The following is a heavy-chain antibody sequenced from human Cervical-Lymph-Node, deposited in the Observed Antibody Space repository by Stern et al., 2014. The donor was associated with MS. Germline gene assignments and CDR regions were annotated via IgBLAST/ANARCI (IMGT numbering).Heavy chain of an antibody. D-gene: IGHD2-15*01. CDR3: ARSGGVVAATPPDY. J-gene: IGHJ4*02. Sequence: EDQLVESGGGLVQPGGSLRLSCAASGFTFSNSWMHWVRQAPGKGLVWVSRINSDGSSTSYADSVKGRFTISRDNAKNTLYLQMNSLRVEDTAVYYCARSGGVVAATPPDYWGQGTLVTVSS. CDR2: INSDGSST. CDR1: GFTFSNSW. V-gene: IGHV3-74*02.